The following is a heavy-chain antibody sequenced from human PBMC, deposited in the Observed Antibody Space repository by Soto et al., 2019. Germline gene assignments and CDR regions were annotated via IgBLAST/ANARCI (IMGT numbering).Heavy chain of an antibody. CDR1: GFTFSSYG. CDR2: IWYDGSNK. J-gene: IGHJ3*02. CDR3: ARDRELEGYYGAFDI. V-gene: IGHV3-33*01. Sequence: GGSLRLSCAASGFTFSSYGMHWVRQAPGKGLEWVAVIWYDGSNKYYADSVKGRFTISRDNSKNTLYLQMNSLRAEDTAVYYCARDRELEGYYGAFDIWGQGTMVTVSS. D-gene: IGHD3-22*01.